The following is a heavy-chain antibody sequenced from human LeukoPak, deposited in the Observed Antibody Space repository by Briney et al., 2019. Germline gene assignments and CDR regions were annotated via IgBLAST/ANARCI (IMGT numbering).Heavy chain of an antibody. Sequence: GGSLRLSCAASGFTFSSYAMSWVRQAPGKGLEWVSAISGSGGSTYYADSVKGRFTISRDNSKNTLYLQMNSLRAEDTAGYYVARDGGDEYYYYMDVWGTGTTVTVSS. CDR3: ARDGGDEYYYYMDV. V-gene: IGHV3-23*01. J-gene: IGHJ6*03. D-gene: IGHD2-21*02. CDR1: GFTFSSYA. CDR2: ISGSGGST.